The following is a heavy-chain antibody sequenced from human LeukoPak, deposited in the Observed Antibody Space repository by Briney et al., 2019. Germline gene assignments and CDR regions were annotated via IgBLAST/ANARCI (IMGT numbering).Heavy chain of an antibody. CDR1: GFTFSDYS. Sequence: GGSLRLSCAASGFTFSDYSVHWVRQAPGKGLEWVADMSYDGNNKYYADSVKGRVTISRDNSNNTLYLQMNSLRADDTAVYYCARGNYYGSGATLKFYYFDYWGQGALVTVSS. J-gene: IGHJ4*02. V-gene: IGHV3-30*03. CDR2: MSYDGNNK. D-gene: IGHD3-10*01. CDR3: ARGNYYGSGATLKFYYFDY.